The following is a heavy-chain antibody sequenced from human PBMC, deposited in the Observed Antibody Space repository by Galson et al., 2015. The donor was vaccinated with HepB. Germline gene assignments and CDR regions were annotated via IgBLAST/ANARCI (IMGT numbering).Heavy chain of an antibody. D-gene: IGHD4-23*01. Sequence: SVKVSCKVSGYTLTELSMHWVRQAPGKGLEWMGGFDPEDGETIYAQKFRGRVTMTEDTSTDTAYMELSSLRSEDTAVYYCATAPRLGVVTPHYWGQGTLVTVSS. V-gene: IGHV1-24*01. CDR3: ATAPRLGVVTPHY. CDR2: FDPEDGET. J-gene: IGHJ4*02. CDR1: GYTLTELS.